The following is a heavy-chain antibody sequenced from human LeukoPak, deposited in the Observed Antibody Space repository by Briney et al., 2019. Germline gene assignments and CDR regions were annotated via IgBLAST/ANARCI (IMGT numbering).Heavy chain of an antibody. Sequence: GGSLRLSCAASGFTFRVYAMTWVRQAPGKGLEWVSGISGSGSSTYSADSVKGGFTISRDNSNNTLYLQMNSLRAEDTALYYCAKAKITLIVVANPNSGALDIWGQGTMVTVSS. CDR3: AKAKITLIVVANPNSGALDI. CDR2: ISGSGSST. J-gene: IGHJ3*02. D-gene: IGHD3-22*01. CDR1: GFTFRVYA. V-gene: IGHV3-23*01.